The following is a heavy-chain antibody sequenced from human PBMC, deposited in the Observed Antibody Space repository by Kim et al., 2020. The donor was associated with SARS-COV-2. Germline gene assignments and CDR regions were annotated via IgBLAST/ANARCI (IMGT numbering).Heavy chain of an antibody. CDR1: GFTFSSYE. J-gene: IGHJ4*02. Sequence: GGSLRLSCAASGFTFSSYEMNWVRQAPGKGLEWVSYISSSGSTIYYSYSVKGRFTISSDNAKNTLYLQMNRLRAEDTAVYYCARVRVLRSFDWDFDDWGQGTLVTVSS. D-gene: IGHD3-9*01. V-gene: IGHV3-48*03. CDR2: ISSSGSTI. CDR3: ARVRVLRSFDWDFDD.